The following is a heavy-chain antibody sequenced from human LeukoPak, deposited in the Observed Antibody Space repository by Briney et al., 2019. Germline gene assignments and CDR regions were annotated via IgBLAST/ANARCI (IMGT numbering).Heavy chain of an antibody. D-gene: IGHD2-21*01. Sequence: GGSLRLSCAASGFTFSSYAMSWVRQAPGKGLEWVSAISGSSGSTYYADSVKGRFTISRDNSKNTLYLQMNSLRAEDTAVYYCAKDPRFPPYFDYWGQGTLVTVSS. CDR2: ISGSSGST. CDR3: AKDPRFPPYFDY. J-gene: IGHJ4*02. CDR1: GFTFSSYA. V-gene: IGHV3-23*01.